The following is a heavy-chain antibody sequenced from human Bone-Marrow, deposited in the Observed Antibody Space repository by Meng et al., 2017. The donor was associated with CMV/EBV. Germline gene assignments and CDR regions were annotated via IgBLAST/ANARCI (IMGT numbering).Heavy chain of an antibody. Sequence: GESLKISCAASGFTFSSYSMNWVRQAPGKGLEWVSSISSSSSYIYYADSVKGRFTISRDNAKNSLYLQMNSLRAEDTAVYYCARDPGSGYLSPFDYWGQGTLVTASS. V-gene: IGHV3-21*01. J-gene: IGHJ4*02. CDR2: ISSSSSYI. D-gene: IGHD3-22*01. CDR3: ARDPGSGYLSPFDY. CDR1: GFTFSSYS.